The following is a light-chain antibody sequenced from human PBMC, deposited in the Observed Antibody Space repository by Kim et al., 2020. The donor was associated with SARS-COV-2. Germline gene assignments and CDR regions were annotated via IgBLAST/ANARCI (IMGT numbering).Light chain of an antibody. Sequence: QSALTQRRSGSGSPGQAVTFHCTGTSSDVGYYNYVPWYQQQPGNAHKLMIYDVSKRPSGVPDRFCCSNSGNTASLTITGLQSADEAEYYCCSYAGRYTYVFGAGTKVTVL. V-gene: IGLV2-11*01. CDR2: DVS. CDR3: CSYAGRYTYV. J-gene: IGLJ1*01. CDR1: SSDVGYYNY.